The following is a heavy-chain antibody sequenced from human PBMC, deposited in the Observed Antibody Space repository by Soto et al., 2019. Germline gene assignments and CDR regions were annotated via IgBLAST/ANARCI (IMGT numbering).Heavy chain of an antibody. CDR2: ISASGGDS. J-gene: IGHJ4*02. Sequence: EVQLLESGGGLVQPGGSLRVSCVASGFTFSNYAMNWVREAPGKGLEWGSGISASGGDSYYGDSVKGRFTISRDNSKNTVYLQMNSMTADDTDVYECANRPRYFHFAYWGQGTLVTVSS. V-gene: IGHV3-23*01. D-gene: IGHD3-9*01. CDR3: ANRPRYFHFAY. CDR1: GFTFSNYA.